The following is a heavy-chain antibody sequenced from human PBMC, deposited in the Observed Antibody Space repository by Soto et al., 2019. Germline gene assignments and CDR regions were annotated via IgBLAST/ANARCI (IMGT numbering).Heavy chain of an antibody. J-gene: IGHJ6*02. Sequence: ASVKVSCKASGYIFTNYGVGWVRQAPGQGLEWMGWISPYNGNTNYAQNVQGRVTLTTDTSTSTAFMELRSPRSDDTAVYYCARGDCSNGVCYVNYYYGMDVWG. D-gene: IGHD2-8*01. CDR2: ISPYNGNT. CDR1: GYIFTNYG. CDR3: ARGDCSNGVCYVNYYYGMDV. V-gene: IGHV1-18*01.